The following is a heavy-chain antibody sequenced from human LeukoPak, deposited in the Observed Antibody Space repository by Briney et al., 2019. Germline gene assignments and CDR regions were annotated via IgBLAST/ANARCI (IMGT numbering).Heavy chain of an antibody. Sequence: GGSLRLSCAASGFTVSSNYMSWVRQAPGKGLEWVSVIYSGGSTYYADSVKGRFTISRDNSKNTLYLQMNGLRAEDTAVYYCAKEGSSSWYEVDYWGQGTLVTVSS. CDR1: GFTVSSNY. CDR3: AKEGSSSWYEVDY. V-gene: IGHV3-53*05. J-gene: IGHJ4*02. CDR2: IYSGGST. D-gene: IGHD6-13*01.